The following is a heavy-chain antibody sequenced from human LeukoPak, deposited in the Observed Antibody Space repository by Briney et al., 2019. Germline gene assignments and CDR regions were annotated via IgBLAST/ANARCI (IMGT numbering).Heavy chain of an antibody. Sequence: ASVKVSCKASGYTFTSYYMHWVRQAPGQGLEWMGIINPSGGSTSYAQKFQGRVTMSLDTSKNQLSLNLKSVTAADTAVYYCAREDYVGLPQDWGQGILVTVSS. CDR2: INPSGGST. CDR1: GYTFTSYY. CDR3: AREDYVGLPQD. J-gene: IGHJ4*02. D-gene: IGHD3-10*02. V-gene: IGHV1-46*01.